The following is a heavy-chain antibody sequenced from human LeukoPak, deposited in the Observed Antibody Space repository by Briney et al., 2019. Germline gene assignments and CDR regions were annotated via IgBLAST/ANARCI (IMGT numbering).Heavy chain of an antibody. CDR3: ARPRVTAQGATTGLDY. CDR2: IYPGDSDT. Sequence: GESLKISCKGSGYSFTSYWIGWVRQMPGKGLEWMGIIYPGDSDTRYSPSFQGQVTISADKSISTAYLQWSSLKASDTAIYYCARPRVTAQGATTGLDYWGQGTLVTVSS. D-gene: IGHD1-26*01. V-gene: IGHV5-51*01. J-gene: IGHJ4*02. CDR1: GYSFTSYW.